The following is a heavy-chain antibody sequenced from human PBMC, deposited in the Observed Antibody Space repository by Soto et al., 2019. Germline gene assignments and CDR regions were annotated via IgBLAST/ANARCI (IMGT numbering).Heavy chain of an antibody. J-gene: IGHJ5*02. V-gene: IGHV1-2*04. CDR2: INPNSGGT. Sequence: QVQLVQSGAEVKKPGSSVKVSCKASGYTFTGYYMHWVRQAPGQGLEWMGWINPNSGGTNYAQKFQGWVTMTRDTSISTAYMELSRLRSDDTAVYYCARDSLPIAAAGTLVGNWFDPWGQGTLVTVSS. CDR3: ARDSLPIAAAGTLVGNWFDP. CDR1: GYTFTGYY. D-gene: IGHD6-13*01.